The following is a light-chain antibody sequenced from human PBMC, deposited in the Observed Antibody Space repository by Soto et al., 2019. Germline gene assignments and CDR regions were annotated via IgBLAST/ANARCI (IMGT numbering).Light chain of an antibody. V-gene: IGKV1-12*01. J-gene: IGKJ1*01. CDR2: HAS. Sequence: DIQMTXXPSXXXXXXXDVXTVXCRASQDISGRLAWFQQKPGKAPKFLISHASRLQNGVPSRFSGSESGTDFTLTINGLQPEDFATYYCLQAASFPRTFGQGTKVDIK. CDR3: LQAASFPRT. CDR1: QDISGR.